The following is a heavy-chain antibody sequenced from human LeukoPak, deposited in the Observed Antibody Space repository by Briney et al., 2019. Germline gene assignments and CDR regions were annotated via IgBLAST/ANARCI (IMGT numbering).Heavy chain of an antibody. CDR1: GFTFSSYG. D-gene: IGHD5-24*01. V-gene: IGHV3-30*02. CDR2: IRYDGSNK. Sequence: HPGGSLRLSCAASGFTFSSYGMHWVRQAPGKGLEWVAFIRYDGSNKYYADSVKGRFTISRDNSKNTLYLQMNSLRAEDTAVYYCAREDAYSRFDAFDIWGQGTMVTVSS. J-gene: IGHJ3*02. CDR3: AREDAYSRFDAFDI.